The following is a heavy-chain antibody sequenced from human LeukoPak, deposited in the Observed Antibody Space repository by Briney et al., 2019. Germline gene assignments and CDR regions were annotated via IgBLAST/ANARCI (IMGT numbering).Heavy chain of an antibody. V-gene: IGHV4-59*12. J-gene: IGHJ3*02. CDR1: GGSISSYY. Sequence: PSETLSLTCTVSGGSISSYYRSWIRQPPGKGLEWIGYIYYSGSTNYNPSLKSRVTISVDTSKNQFSLKLSSVTAADTAVYYCARDLLHRGYAFDIWGQGTMVTVSS. CDR3: ARDLLHRGYAFDI. CDR2: IYYSGST. D-gene: IGHD5-12*01.